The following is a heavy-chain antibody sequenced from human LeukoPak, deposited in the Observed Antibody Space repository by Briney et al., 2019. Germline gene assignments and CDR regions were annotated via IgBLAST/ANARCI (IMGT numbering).Heavy chain of an antibody. Sequence: GGSLRLSCAASGFTFSNYWMHWFRQAPGKGLEWVANIKQDGSEKYHVDSVKGRFTISRDNAKNSLYLQMSSLRVEGTAVYYCARAVDDNVWGSYRPPGHWGQGTLVTVSS. J-gene: IGHJ4*02. CDR3: ARAVDDNVWGSYRPPGH. CDR2: IKQDGSEK. CDR1: GFTFSNYW. D-gene: IGHD3-16*02. V-gene: IGHV3-7*05.